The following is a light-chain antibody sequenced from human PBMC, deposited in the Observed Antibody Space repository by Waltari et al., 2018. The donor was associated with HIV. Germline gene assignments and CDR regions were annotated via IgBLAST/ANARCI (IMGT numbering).Light chain of an antibody. CDR3: SSYGGRNYFYA. CDR2: EVN. V-gene: IGLV2-8*01. CDR1: SSDVGGYNY. J-gene: IGLJ1*01. Sequence: QSALTQPPSASGSPGQSVTISCTGTSSDVGGYNYVSWYQQHPGKAPKLIIYEVNKRPSGVPDRFSGSKSGNTASLTVSGLQAEDEADYFCSSYGGRNYFYAFGTGTMVTVL.